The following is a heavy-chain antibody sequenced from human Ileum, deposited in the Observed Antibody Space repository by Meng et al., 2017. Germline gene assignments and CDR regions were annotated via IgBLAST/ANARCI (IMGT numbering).Heavy chain of an antibody. CDR1: GYTFTTYY. CDR2: INPNGGRT. J-gene: IGHJ6*02. D-gene: IGHD6-19*01. CDR3: ARDPYSTGWYGEYYYYYGMDV. V-gene: IGHV1-46*01. Sequence: ASVKVSCKTSGYTFTTYYIHWVRQAPGQGLEWMGMINPNGGRTTYPQKFQGRVTLTRDPSTSTVYMELSSLRSEDTAVYYCARDPYSTGWYGEYYYYYGMDVWGQGTTVTVSS.